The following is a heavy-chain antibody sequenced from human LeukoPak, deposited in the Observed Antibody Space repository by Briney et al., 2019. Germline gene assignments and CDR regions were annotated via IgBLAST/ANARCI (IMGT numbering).Heavy chain of an antibody. CDR3: AREYYGSGSYYNVGY. CDR1: GFTFYDYG. V-gene: IGHV3-20*04. D-gene: IGHD3-10*01. J-gene: IGHJ4*02. CDR2: INWNGGRT. Sequence: PGGSLRLSCAASGFTFYDYGMSWVRHAPGKGLEWVSGINWNGGRTGYADSVKGRFTISRDNAKKSLYVQMNSLRAEDTALYYCAREYYGSGSYYNVGYWGQGTLVTVSS.